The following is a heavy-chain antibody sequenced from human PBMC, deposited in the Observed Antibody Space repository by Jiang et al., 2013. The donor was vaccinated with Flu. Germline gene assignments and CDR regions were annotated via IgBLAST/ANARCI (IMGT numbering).Heavy chain of an antibody. CDR2: IYYSGST. J-gene: IGHJ5*02. Sequence: GLVKPSETLSLTCTVSGGSISSYYWSWIRQPPGKGLEWIGYIYYSGSTNYNPSLKSRVTISVDTSKNQFSLKLSPVTAADTAVYYCARSYDSSGYGYNWFDPWGQGTLVTVSS. D-gene: IGHD3-22*01. V-gene: IGHV4-59*01. CDR3: ARSYDSSGYGYNWFDP. CDR1: GGSISSYY.